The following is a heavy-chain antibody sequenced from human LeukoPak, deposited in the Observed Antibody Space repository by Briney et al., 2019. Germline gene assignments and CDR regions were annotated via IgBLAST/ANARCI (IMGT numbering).Heavy chain of an antibody. CDR1: GGSFSGYY. V-gene: IGHV4-34*01. CDR3: ARGHLEYSSSWYGFGY. D-gene: IGHD6-13*01. CDR2: INHSGST. Sequence: SETLSLTCAVYGGSFSGYYWSWIRQPPRKGLEWIGEINHSGSTNYNPSLKSRVTISVDTSKNQFSLKLSSVTAADTAVYYCARGHLEYSSSWYGFGYWGQGTLVTVSS. J-gene: IGHJ4*02.